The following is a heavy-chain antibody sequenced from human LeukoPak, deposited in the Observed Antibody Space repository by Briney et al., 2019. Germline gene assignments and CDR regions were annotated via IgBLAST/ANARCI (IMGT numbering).Heavy chain of an antibody. V-gene: IGHV3-11*04. Sequence: PSETLSLTCTVSGGSISSYYWSWIRQPPGKGLEWVSYISSSGSTIYYADSVKGRFTISRDNAKNSLYLQMNSLRAEDTAVYYCARSTIFGVVEYYFDYWGQGTLVTVSS. CDR1: GGSISSYY. CDR2: ISSSGSTI. D-gene: IGHD3-3*01. CDR3: ARSTIFGVVEYYFDY. J-gene: IGHJ4*02.